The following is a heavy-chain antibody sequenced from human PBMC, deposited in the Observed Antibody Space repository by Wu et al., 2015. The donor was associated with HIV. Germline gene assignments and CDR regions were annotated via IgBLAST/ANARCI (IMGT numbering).Heavy chain of an antibody. CDR2: TA. D-gene: IGHD5-24*01. J-gene: IGHJ6*02. Sequence: TANYAQKFQGRVTITADESTSTAYMELSSLRSEDTAVYYCARDRGDGYIFYGMDVWGQGTTVTVSS. V-gene: IGHV1-69*01. CDR3: ARDRGDGYIFYGMDV.